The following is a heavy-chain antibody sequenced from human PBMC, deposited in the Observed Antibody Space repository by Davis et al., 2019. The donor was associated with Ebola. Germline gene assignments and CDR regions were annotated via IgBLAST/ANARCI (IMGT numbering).Heavy chain of an antibody. CDR1: GFTFSSYA. V-gene: IGHV3-30*04. J-gene: IGHJ6*04. CDR3: ANGYSGYDSSALYYYYYGMDV. D-gene: IGHD5-12*01. CDR2: ISYDGSNR. Sequence: GGSLRLSCAASGFTFSSYAMHWVRQAPGKGLEWVALISYDGSNRNYADSVKGRFTISRDNSKNTLYLQMSSLRAEDTAVYYCANGYSGYDSSALYYYYYGMDVWGKGTTVTVSS.